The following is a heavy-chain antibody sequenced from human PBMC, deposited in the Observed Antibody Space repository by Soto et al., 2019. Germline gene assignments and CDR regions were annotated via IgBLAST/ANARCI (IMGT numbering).Heavy chain of an antibody. CDR3: ARRVDYYDSSGYQGYFDY. CDR1: GGTFSSYA. J-gene: IGHJ4*02. Sequence: QVQLVQSGAEVKKPGSSVKVSCKASGGTFSSYAISWVRQAPGQGLEWMGGIIPIFGTANYAQKFQGRVTITGDESTSTAYMELSSLRSEDTAVYYCARRVDYYDSSGYQGYFDYWGQGTLVTVSS. CDR2: IIPIFGTA. D-gene: IGHD3-22*01. V-gene: IGHV1-69*12.